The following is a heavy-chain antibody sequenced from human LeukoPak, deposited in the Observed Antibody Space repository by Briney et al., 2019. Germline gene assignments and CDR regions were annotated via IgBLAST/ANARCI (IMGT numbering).Heavy chain of an antibody. V-gene: IGHV3-11*01. CDR2: ISSSGSTI. CDR3: ARAQDGFKSVNFDY. Sequence: GGSLRLSCAASGFTFSDYYMSWVRQAPGKGLGWVSYISSSGSTIYYADSVKGRFTISRNNAKNSLYLQMNSLRAEDTAVYFCARAQDGFKSVNFDYGGQGTLVSASS. D-gene: IGHD5-24*01. J-gene: IGHJ4*02. CDR1: GFTFSDYY.